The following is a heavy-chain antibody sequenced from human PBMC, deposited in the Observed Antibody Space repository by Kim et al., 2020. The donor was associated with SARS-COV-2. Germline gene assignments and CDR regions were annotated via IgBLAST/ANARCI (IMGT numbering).Heavy chain of an antibody. V-gene: IGHV7-4-1*02. CDR2: INTNTGNP. J-gene: IGHJ6*02. D-gene: IGHD5-12*01. CDR1: GYTFTSYA. CDR3: AKTGGGYDSWTLYYYYGMDV. Sequence: ASVKVSCKASGYTFTSYAMNWVRQAPGQGLEWMGWINTNTGNPTYAQGFTGRFVFSLDTSVSTAYLQISSLKAEDTAVYYCAKTGGGYDSWTLYYYYGMDVWGQGTTVTVSS.